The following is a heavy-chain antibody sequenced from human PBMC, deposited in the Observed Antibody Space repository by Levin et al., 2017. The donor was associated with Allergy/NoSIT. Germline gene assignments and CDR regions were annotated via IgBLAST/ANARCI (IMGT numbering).Heavy chain of an antibody. CDR2: ISGSSISS. Sequence: GESLKISCAASGFSFSNYAMSWVRQAPGKGLEWVSAISGSSISSYHADSVKGRFTISRDNSNSTLHLQMNSLRAEDTAVYYCTRGRRLVDLWGQGTLVLVSS. J-gene: IGHJ5*02. D-gene: IGHD4-11*01. V-gene: IGHV3-23*01. CDR1: GFSFSNYA. CDR3: TRGRRLVDL.